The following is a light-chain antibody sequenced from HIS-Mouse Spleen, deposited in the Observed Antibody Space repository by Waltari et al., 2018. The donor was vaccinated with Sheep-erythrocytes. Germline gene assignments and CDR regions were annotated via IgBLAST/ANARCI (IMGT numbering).Light chain of an antibody. Sequence: QSALTQPPSASGSPGPSVTIPRPGTSSDVGGYNSVSWYQQHPGKAPKLMIYEVSKRPSGVPDRFSGSKSGNTASLTVSGLQAEDEADYYCSSYAGSNNWVFGGGTKLTVL. CDR1: SSDVGGYNS. CDR2: EVS. J-gene: IGLJ3*02. CDR3: SSYAGSNNWV. V-gene: IGLV2-8*01.